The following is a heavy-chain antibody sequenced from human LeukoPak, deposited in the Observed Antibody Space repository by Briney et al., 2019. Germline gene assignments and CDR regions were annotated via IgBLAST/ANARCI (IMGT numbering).Heavy chain of an antibody. CDR2: ISKDGSSE. V-gene: IGHV3-30-3*01. CDR1: GFTFSTYH. J-gene: IGHJ5*01. Sequence: GGSLRLSCAASGFTFSTYHMHWVRQAPGKGLEWVTLISKDGSSEYYADSVKGRFTISRDNSKNTLYLQMNSLRVEDMAVYYCARAYSSGWFSSWGQGTLVTVSS. CDR3: ARAYSSGWFSS. D-gene: IGHD6-19*01.